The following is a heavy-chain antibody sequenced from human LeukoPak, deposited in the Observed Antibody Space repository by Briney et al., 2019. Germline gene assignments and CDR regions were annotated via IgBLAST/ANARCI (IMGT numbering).Heavy chain of an antibody. Sequence: GGSLRLSCAASGFTFTNYWMSWVRQAPGKGLELVANIKQDRSEKYYVDSVKGRFTISRDNSKNSLYLQMNSLRTEDTALYYCAKDGHMHDILTGYYHFDYWGQGTLVTVSS. J-gene: IGHJ4*02. CDR1: GFTFTNYW. V-gene: IGHV3-7*03. CDR3: AKDGHMHDILTGYYHFDY. D-gene: IGHD3-9*01. CDR2: IKQDRSEK.